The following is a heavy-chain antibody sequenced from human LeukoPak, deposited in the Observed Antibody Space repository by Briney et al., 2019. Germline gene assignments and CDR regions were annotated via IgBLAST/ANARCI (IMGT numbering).Heavy chain of an antibody. D-gene: IGHD2-15*01. CDR1: RFTFSSYS. CDR3: ARVWEGIGGYCSGGSCYSIDY. J-gene: IGHJ4*02. CDR2: ISSSSSYI. V-gene: IGHV3-21*01. Sequence: GGSLRLSCAASRFTFSSYSMNWVRQAPGKGLEWVSSISSSSSYIYYADSVKGRFTISRDNAKNSLYLQMNSLRAEDTAVYYCARVWEGIGGYCSGGSCYSIDYWGQGTLVTVSS.